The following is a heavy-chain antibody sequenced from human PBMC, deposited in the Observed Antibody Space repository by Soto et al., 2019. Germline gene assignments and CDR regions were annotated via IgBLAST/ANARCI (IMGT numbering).Heavy chain of an antibody. D-gene: IGHD3-22*01. J-gene: IGHJ4*02. CDR2: TYYSGST. Sequence: SETLSLTCTVSGGSISSGDYYWSWIRQPPGKGLEWIGYTYYSGSTYYNPSLKSRVTISVDTSKNQFSLKLSSVTAADTAVYYCARGSWLLLSYYFDYWGQGTLVTVSS. V-gene: IGHV4-30-4*01. CDR1: GGSISSGDYY. CDR3: ARGSWLLLSYYFDY.